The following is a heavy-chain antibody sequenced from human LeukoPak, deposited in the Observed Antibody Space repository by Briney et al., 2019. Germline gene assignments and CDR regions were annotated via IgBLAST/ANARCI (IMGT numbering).Heavy chain of an antibody. Sequence: SETLSLTCAVYGESFSGHSWSWIRQPPGKGLEWIGEINHSGEINHSGTTNYNPSLKSRVTILVDTSKNQFSLKLTSITAADTAVYYCARARGTVAIDYWGQGTLVTVSS. V-gene: IGHV4-34*01. CDR2: INHSGEINHSGTT. CDR1: GESFSGHS. D-gene: IGHD5-12*01. J-gene: IGHJ4*02. CDR3: ARARGTVAIDY.